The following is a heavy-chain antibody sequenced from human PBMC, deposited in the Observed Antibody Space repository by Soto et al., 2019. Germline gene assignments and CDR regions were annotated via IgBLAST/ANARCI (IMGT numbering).Heavy chain of an antibody. J-gene: IGHJ3*02. D-gene: IGHD4-17*01. CDR3: ARHARDYGDYWDAFDI. V-gene: IGHV4-39*01. Sequence: QLQLQESGPGLVKPSETLSLTCTVSGGSISSSSYYWGWIRQPPGKGLEGIGSIYYSGRTYYNPSLKSRVTISVDTSKNQFSLKLSSVTAADTAVYYCARHARDYGDYWDAFDIWGQGTMVTVSS. CDR1: GGSISSSSYY. CDR2: IYYSGRT.